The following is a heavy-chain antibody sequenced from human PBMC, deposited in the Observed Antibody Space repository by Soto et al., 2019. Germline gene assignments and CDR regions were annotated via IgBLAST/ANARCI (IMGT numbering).Heavy chain of an antibody. V-gene: IGHV3-23*01. CDR3: AKDRYCSSTSCYAGYY. D-gene: IGHD2-2*01. CDR2: ISGSGGST. CDR1: GFTFSSYA. J-gene: IGHJ4*02. Sequence: PGGSLRLSCAASGFTFSSYAMSWVRQAPGKGLEWVSAISGSGGSTYYADSVKGRFTISRDNSKNTLYLQMNSLRAEDTAVYYCAKDRYCSSTSCYAGYYWGQGTLVTVSS.